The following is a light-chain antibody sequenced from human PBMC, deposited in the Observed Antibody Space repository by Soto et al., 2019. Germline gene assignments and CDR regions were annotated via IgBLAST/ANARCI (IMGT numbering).Light chain of an antibody. J-gene: IGKJ1*01. CDR1: HDIRDG. CDR3: LQDYNFPWT. CDR2: GVY. Sequence: AIQMTQSPSSLSASVTDRVTITCRASHDIRDGLGWYQQKQGEAPKLLISGVYTLQSGVPSRFSGSGSGTHFTLTISSLQPEDSATYYCLQDYNFPWTFGQGTKVESK. V-gene: IGKV1-6*02.